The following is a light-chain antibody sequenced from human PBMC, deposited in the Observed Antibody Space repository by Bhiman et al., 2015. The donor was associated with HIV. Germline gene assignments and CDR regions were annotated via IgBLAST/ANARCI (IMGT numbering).Light chain of an antibody. J-gene: IGLJ1*01. Sequence: QSLLTQPPSVSAAPGQKVTISCSGSSSNIGNNYVSWYQQLPGTAPKLLIYENNKRPSGIPDRFSGSKSGTSATLGITGLQTGDEADYYCCSYAPVSTYVFGTGTKVTVL. CDR3: CSYAPVSTYV. V-gene: IGLV1-51*02. CDR2: ENN. CDR1: SSNIGNNY.